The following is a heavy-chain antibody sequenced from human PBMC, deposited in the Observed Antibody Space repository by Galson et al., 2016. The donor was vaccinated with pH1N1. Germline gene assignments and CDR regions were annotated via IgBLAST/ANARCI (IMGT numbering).Heavy chain of an antibody. CDR1: GFTFTSYA. CDR2: ILYDGTNE. J-gene: IGHJ4*02. CDR3: ARDSEYSGHEGFH. Sequence: SLRLSCAASGFTFTSYAMHWVRQAPGKGLEWVAVILYDGTNEYCADSVKGRFTISRDKTQGTVYLQMNSLRTEDTAVYYCARDSEYSGHEGFHWAQGTLVIVSS. D-gene: IGHD5-12*01. V-gene: IGHV3-30*04.